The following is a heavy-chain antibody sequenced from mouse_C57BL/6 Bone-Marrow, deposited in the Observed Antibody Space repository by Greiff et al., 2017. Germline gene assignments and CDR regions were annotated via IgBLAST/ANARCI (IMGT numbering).Heavy chain of an antibody. J-gene: IGHJ1*03. D-gene: IGHD1-1*01. V-gene: IGHV1-85*01. CDR3: ASDYGSSCWYFDV. Sequence: VQLHQSGPELVKPGASVKLSCKASGYTFTSYDINWVKQRPGQGLEWIGWIYPRDGSTKYNEKFKGKATVTVDTSSSTAYMELHSLTSEDSAVYFCASDYGSSCWYFDVWGTGTTVTVSS. CDR1: GYTFTSYD. CDR2: IYPRDGST.